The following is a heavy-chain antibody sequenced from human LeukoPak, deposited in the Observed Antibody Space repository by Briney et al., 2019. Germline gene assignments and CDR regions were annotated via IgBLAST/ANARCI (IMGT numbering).Heavy chain of an antibody. J-gene: IGHJ5*02. D-gene: IGHD4-17*01. Sequence: GGSLRLSCVASGFTFSTYWMNWVRQAPGKGLEWVANINQDGSEKYYVDSVKGRFTISRDNAKSSLYLQMNSLRAEDTAKYYCARGHYGDYAWGREPWSPSPQ. CDR3: ARGHYGDYA. V-gene: IGHV3-7*01. CDR2: INQDGSEK. CDR1: GFTFSTYW.